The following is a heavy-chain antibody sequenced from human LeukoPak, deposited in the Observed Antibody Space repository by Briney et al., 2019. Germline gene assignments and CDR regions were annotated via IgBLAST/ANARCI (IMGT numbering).Heavy chain of an antibody. D-gene: IGHD2-15*01. V-gene: IGHV1-2*02. J-gene: IGHJ6*03. Sequence: ASVNVSCKASGYTFTGYYMHGVRQARGQGLEWMGWINPNSGGTNYAQKFQGRVTMTRDTSISTAYMELSRLRSDDTAVYYCARGSGGTTFILDYMDVWGKGTTVTVSS. CDR1: GYTFTGYY. CDR2: INPNSGGT. CDR3: ARGSGGTTFILDYMDV.